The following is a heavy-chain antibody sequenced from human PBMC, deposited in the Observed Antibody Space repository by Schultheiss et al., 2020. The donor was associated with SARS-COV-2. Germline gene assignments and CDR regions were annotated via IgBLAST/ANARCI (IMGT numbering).Heavy chain of an antibody. CDR3: ATTAVAHDY. D-gene: IGHD6-19*01. J-gene: IGHJ4*02. Sequence: LSLTCAVYGGSFSGYYWSWIRQPPGKGLEWIGEINHSGSTNYNPSLKSRVTISVDTSKNQFSLKLSSVTAADTAVYYCATTAVAHDYWGQGTLVTVSS. CDR1: GGSFSGYY. CDR2: INHSGST. V-gene: IGHV4-34*01.